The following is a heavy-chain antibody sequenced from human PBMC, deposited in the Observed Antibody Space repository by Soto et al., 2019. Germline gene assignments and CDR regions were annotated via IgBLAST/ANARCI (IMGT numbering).Heavy chain of an antibody. D-gene: IGHD2-8*01. Sequence: SETLSLTCAVYGGSFSGYYWSWIRQPPGKGLEWIGEINHSGSTNYNPSLKSRVTISVDTSKNQFSLKLSSVTAADTAVYYCARGQECTNGVCPYYFDYWGQGTLVTVSS. CDR2: INHSGST. CDR3: ARGQECTNGVCPYYFDY. CDR1: GGSFSGYY. J-gene: IGHJ4*02. V-gene: IGHV4-34*01.